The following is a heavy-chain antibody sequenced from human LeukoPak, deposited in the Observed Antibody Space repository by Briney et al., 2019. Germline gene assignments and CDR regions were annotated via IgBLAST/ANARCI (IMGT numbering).Heavy chain of an antibody. V-gene: IGHV4-34*01. CDR3: ARGVAVAPRWFDP. D-gene: IGHD6-19*01. CDR2: INHSGST. CDR1: GGSFSGYY. Sequence: PSETLSLTCAVYGGSFSGYYWSWIRQPPGKGLEWIGEINHSGSTNYNPSLKSRVTIPVDTSKNQFSLKLSSVTAADTAVYYCARGVAVAPRWFDPCGQGTLVTVSS. J-gene: IGHJ5*02.